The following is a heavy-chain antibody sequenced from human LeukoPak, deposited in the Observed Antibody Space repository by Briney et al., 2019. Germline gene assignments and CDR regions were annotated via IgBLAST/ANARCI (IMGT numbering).Heavy chain of an antibody. Sequence: GGSLRLSCAASGFTFTNHAVSWVRQAPGKGLEWVSAEGSAGGTYYADSVRGRFAISRDNYENTLSLQMNSLRVEDTAVYYCASRTWTGAGYYAFDIWGQGTMVTVSS. J-gene: IGHJ3*02. V-gene: IGHV3-23*01. CDR2: EGSAGGT. D-gene: IGHD3/OR15-3a*01. CDR3: ASRTWTGAGYYAFDI. CDR1: GFTFTNHA.